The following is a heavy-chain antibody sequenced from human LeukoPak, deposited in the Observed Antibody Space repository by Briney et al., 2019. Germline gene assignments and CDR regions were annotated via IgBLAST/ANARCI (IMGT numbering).Heavy chain of an antibody. J-gene: IGHJ1*01. CDR3: ARVSPSRLYFQH. CDR2: ISSSGSTI. CDR1: GFTFSSYE. V-gene: IGHV3-48*03. Sequence: PGGSLRLSCAASGFTFSSYEMNWVRQAPGKGLEWVSYISSSGSTIYYADSVKGRLTISRDNAKNSLYLQMNSLRAEDTAVYYCARVSPSRLYFQHWGQGTLVTVSS.